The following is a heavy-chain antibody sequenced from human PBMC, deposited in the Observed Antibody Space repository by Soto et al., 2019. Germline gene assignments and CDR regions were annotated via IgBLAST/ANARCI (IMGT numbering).Heavy chain of an antibody. CDR2: ISGSGGST. CDR3: ARENYDSLEWARDYFDY. D-gene: IGHD3-3*01. Sequence: GGSLRLSCAASGFTFSSYAMSWVRQAPGKGLEWVSAISGSGGSTYYADSVKGRFTISRDNSKNTLYLQMNSLRAEDTAVYYCARENYDSLEWARDYFDYWGQGTLVTVSS. J-gene: IGHJ4*02. V-gene: IGHV3-23*01. CDR1: GFTFSSYA.